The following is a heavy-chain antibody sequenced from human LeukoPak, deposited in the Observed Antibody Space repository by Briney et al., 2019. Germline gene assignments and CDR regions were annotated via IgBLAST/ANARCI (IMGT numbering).Heavy chain of an antibody. CDR3: ARTYIAARPGAYYYMDV. CDR1: GYSVSSYW. CDR2: IYPGDSDT. D-gene: IGHD6-6*01. J-gene: IGHJ6*03. Sequence: GESLKISCKGSGYSVSSYWIGWVRQMPVKGLEWMGIIYPGDSDTSYSPSFQGQVTISADKPISTAYLQWSSRKASDTAMYYCARTYIAARPGAYYYMDVWGKGTTVTVSS. V-gene: IGHV5-51*04.